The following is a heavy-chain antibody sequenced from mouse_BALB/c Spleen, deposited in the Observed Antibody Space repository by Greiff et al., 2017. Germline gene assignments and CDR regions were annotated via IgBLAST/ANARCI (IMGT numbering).Heavy chain of an antibody. Sequence: VQLQQSGAELVKPGTSVKLSCKASGYNFTSYWINWVKLRPGQGLEWIGDIYPGSGSTNYNEKFKSKATLTVDTSSSTAYMQLSSLASEDSALYYCASFRGNYGVDYWGQGTSVTVSS. D-gene: IGHD2-1*01. J-gene: IGHJ4*01. CDR1: GYNFTSYW. CDR3: ASFRGNYGVDY. CDR2: IYPGSGST. V-gene: IGHV1-55*01.